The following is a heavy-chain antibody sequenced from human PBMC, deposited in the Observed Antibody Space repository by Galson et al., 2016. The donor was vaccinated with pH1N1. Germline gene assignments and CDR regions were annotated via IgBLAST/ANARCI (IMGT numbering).Heavy chain of an antibody. CDR3: AKASTGYSAEGFDY. V-gene: IGHV3-9*01. J-gene: IGHJ4*02. D-gene: IGHD6-13*01. Sequence: SLRLSCAASGFTFNNYALHWVRQAPGKGLEWVSGINWNSGSIGYVDSVKGRFTISRDHARNSLYLQMNSLRPEDTALYYCAKASTGYSAEGFDYWGQGTLVTVSS. CDR1: GFTFNNYA. CDR2: INWNSGSI.